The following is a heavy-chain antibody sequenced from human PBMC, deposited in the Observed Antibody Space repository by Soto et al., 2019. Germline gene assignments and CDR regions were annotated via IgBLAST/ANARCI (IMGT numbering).Heavy chain of an antibody. V-gene: IGHV1-69*06. CDR3: ARWGARSCSGDNCFDKPFDY. CDR2: IIPISGTA. CDR1: GGTFNSYA. Sequence: QVRLVQSGAEVKKPESSVKVSCKPSGGTFNSYAIHWVRQAPGQGLEWMGAIIPISGTANSAQQFQGRVTITADKSRSTVYMDLSSLRSEDPAVNSCARWGARSCSGDNCFDKPFDYWGQGTLVTVSS. J-gene: IGHJ4*02. D-gene: IGHD2-15*01.